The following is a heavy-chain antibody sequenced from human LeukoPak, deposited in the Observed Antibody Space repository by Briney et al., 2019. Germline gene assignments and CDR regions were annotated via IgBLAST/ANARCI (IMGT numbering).Heavy chain of an antibody. CDR1: GGTFSSYA. D-gene: IGHD1-26*01. Sequence: SVKVSCKGSGGTFSSYAISWVRQAPGQGLEWMGGIIPIFGTANYAQKFQGRVTITADKSTSTAYMELSSLRSEDTAVYYCARGGSYYSGDYYFDYWGQGTLVTVSS. V-gene: IGHV1-69*06. CDR3: ARGGSYYSGDYYFDY. CDR2: IIPIFGTA. J-gene: IGHJ4*02.